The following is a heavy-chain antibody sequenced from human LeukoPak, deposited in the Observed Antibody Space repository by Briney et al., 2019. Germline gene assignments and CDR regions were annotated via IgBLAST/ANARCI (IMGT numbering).Heavy chain of an antibody. V-gene: IGHV3-30-3*01. CDR3: ARESGFGELFPYAFDI. D-gene: IGHD3-10*01. J-gene: IGHJ3*02. Sequence: PGGSLRLSCSASGFTFTTYAMHWVRQAPGKGLEWVAVISYDGNNKYYADSVKGRFTISRDNSKNTLYLQMNSLRAEDTAVYYCARESGFGELFPYAFDIWGQGTVVTVSS. CDR1: GFTFTTYA. CDR2: ISYDGNNK.